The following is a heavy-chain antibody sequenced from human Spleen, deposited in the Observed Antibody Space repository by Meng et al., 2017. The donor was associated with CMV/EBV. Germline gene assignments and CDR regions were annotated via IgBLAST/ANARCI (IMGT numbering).Heavy chain of an antibody. CDR1: GFTVSSNY. J-gene: IGHJ6*02. CDR3: AKGSSWYWGGLDV. CDR2: IYSGVST. D-gene: IGHD6-13*01. V-gene: IGHV3-53*01. Sequence: GESLKISCAASGFTVSSNYMSWVRQAPGKGLEWVSVIYSGVSTYYADSVKGRFTISRDNSKNTLYLQMNSLRAEDTAVYYCAKGSSWYWGGLDVWGQGTTVTVSS.